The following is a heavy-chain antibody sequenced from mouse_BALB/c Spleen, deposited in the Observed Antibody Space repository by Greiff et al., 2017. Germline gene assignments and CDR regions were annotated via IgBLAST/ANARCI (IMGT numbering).Heavy chain of an antibody. J-gene: IGHJ3*01. Sequence: EVQLVESGGGLVQPGGSRKLSCAASGFTFSSFGMHWVRQAPGKGLEWVAYISSGSSTIYYADTVKGRFTISRDNPKNTLFLQMTSLRSEDTAMYYCARSGYGDEEDPWFAYWGQGTLVTVSA. D-gene: IGHD3-2*02. CDR1: GFTFSSFG. CDR2: ISSGSSTI. CDR3: ARSGYGDEEDPWFAY. V-gene: IGHV5-17*02.